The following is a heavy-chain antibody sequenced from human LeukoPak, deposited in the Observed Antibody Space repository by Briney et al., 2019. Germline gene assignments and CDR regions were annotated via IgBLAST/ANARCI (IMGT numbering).Heavy chain of an antibody. J-gene: IGHJ4*02. CDR2: IYPGDSDS. CDR1: GSSFTSYW. D-gene: IGHD2-2*01. CDR3: TRQPYCSSTSSYSEFDY. V-gene: IGHV5-51*01. Sequence: GGSLQISCQGSGSSFTSYWIGGAGQLPGKGLEGMGIIYPGDSDSRYSPSFQGQVTISAGNSISTAYLQWSSLKASDTAMYYSTRQPYCSSTSSYSEFDYWGQGTLVTVSS.